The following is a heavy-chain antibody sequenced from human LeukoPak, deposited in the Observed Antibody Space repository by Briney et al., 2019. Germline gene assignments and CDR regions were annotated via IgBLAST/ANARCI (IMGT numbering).Heavy chain of an antibody. J-gene: IGHJ4*02. CDR2: ISYDRSNK. CDR1: GFTFSSYG. CDR3: AKAPGYCSGGSCYSDY. D-gene: IGHD2-15*01. Sequence: GGSLRLPCAASGFTFSSYGMHWVRQAPGKGLEWVAVISYDRSNKYYADSVKGRFTISRDNSKNTLYLQMNSLRAEDTAVYYCAKAPGYCSGGSCYSDYWGQGTLVTVSS. V-gene: IGHV3-30*18.